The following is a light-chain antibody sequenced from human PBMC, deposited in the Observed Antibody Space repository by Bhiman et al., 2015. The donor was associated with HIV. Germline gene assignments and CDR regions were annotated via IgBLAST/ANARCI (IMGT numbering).Light chain of an antibody. CDR3: QVWDSTSDHPNYV. J-gene: IGLJ1*01. CDR2: QDN. V-gene: IGLV3-1*01. Sequence: SYELTQPPSVSVSPGQTASIVCSGDKLGDQYVSWYHQRPGQSPVLVIYQDNRRPSGIPERFSGSNSGNTATLTISRVEAGDEADYYCQVWDSTSDHPNYVFGTGTKVTVL. CDR1: KLGDQY.